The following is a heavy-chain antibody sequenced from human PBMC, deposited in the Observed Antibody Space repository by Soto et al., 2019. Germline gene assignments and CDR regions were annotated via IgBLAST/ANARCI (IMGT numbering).Heavy chain of an antibody. CDR1: GRPVSSGGYY. CDR2: IYHIGST. Sequence: SETLSLTCTVSGRPVSSGGYYWTWIRQFPGKGLEWIGYIYHIGSTSYNPSLKSRLSMSLDASKNQFSLNLTSVTAADTAIYYCVRDRALDSSGHWFDSWGQGTLVTVSS. V-gene: IGHV4-31*03. J-gene: IGHJ5*01. D-gene: IGHD6-19*01. CDR3: VRDRALDSSGHWFDS.